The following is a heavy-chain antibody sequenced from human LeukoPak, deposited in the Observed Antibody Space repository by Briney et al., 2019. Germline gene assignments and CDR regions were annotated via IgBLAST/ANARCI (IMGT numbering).Heavy chain of an antibody. V-gene: IGHV1-69*04. CDR3: ARGGGAAGPRGWFFP. D-gene: IGHD6-13*01. J-gene: IGHJ5*02. CDR1: VGTFSSCA. Sequence: SSVKVSCKASVGTFSSCAISWVRQAPGQGLEWMGRIIPIFGIANYAQKFQGRVTITADKSTSTAYMELSSLRSEDTAVYYCARGGGAAGPRGWFFPWGQGTLVTVSS. CDR2: IIPIFGIA.